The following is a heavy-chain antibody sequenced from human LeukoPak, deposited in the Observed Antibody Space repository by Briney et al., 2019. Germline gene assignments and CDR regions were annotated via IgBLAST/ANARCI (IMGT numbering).Heavy chain of an antibody. J-gene: IGHJ4*02. D-gene: IGHD1-7*01. CDR2: GYFLGIT. V-gene: IGHV4-61*03. CDR3: ARVGITGTPFDY. CDR1: DVSVSSSHYY. Sequence: SEALSLTCTVSDVSVSSSHYYLSWSRRPPGKGLEWMGYGYFLGITHYTPSLKSRVAISVATSKNAFSLKLNSVTAAATAIYYCARVGITGTPFDYWGQGTLVTVSS.